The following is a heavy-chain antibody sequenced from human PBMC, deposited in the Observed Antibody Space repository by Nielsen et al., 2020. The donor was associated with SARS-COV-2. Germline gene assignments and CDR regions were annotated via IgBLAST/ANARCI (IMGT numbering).Heavy chain of an antibody. CDR3: AKDLRYYDFWSGYLGEHHDYYYYGMDV. D-gene: IGHD3-3*01. CDR1: GFPFSSYE. Sequence: GESLKISCAASGFPFSSYEMNWVRQAPGKGLEWVSSISSSSSYIYYADSVKGRFTISRDNSKNTLYLQMNSLRAEDTAVYYCAKDLRYYDFWSGYLGEHHDYYYYGMDVWGQGTTVTVSS. V-gene: IGHV3-21*01. CDR2: ISSSSSYI. J-gene: IGHJ6*02.